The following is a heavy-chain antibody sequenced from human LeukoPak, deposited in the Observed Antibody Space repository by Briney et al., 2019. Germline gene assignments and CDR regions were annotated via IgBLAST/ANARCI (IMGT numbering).Heavy chain of an antibody. J-gene: IGHJ4*02. CDR1: GYTFTGYY. CDR2: INPNSGGT. V-gene: IGHV1-2*02. D-gene: IGHD4/OR15-4a*01. CDR3: ARDGSYGGAYYFDY. Sequence: ASVKVSCKASGYTFTGYYMHWVRQAPGQGLEWMGWINPNSGGTNYAQKFQGRVTMTRDTSISTAYMELSRLRSDDMAVYYCARDGSYGGAYYFDYWGQGTLVTVSS.